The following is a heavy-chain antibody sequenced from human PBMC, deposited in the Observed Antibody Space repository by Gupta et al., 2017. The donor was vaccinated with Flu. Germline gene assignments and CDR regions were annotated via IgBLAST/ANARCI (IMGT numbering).Heavy chain of an antibody. CDR1: GFTFTTYD. CDR2: IIPSGDT. J-gene: IGHJ6*02. Sequence: EVHLVEYGGGLVQPGGSLRLSCAASGFTFTTYDMQWVRHATGRSLEWVSTIIPSGDTFYSDSVKGRFTISRDNARNSLYLQMNSLRAGDTAVYYCARRQGYGYGMDVWGQGTTVTVSS. D-gene: IGHD6-13*01. V-gene: IGHV3-13*01. CDR3: ARRQGYGYGMDV.